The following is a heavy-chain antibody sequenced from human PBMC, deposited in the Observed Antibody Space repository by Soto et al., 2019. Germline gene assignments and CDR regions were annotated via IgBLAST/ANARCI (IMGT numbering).Heavy chain of an antibody. CDR2: IYYSGST. CDR3: ASVYGDGPPDY. D-gene: IGHD4-17*01. CDR1: GGSISSSSYY. Sequence: QLQLQESGPGLVKPSETLSLTCTVSGGSISSSSYYWGWIRQPPGKGLEWIGSIYYSGSTYYNPSLKSRVTISVDTSKNQFSLKLSSVTAADTAVYYCASVYGDGPPDYWGQGTLVTVSS. J-gene: IGHJ4*02. V-gene: IGHV4-39*01.